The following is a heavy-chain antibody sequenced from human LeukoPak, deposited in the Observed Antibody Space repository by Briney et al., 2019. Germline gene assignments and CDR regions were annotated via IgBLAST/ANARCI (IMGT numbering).Heavy chain of an antibody. CDR2: INPNSGGT. J-gene: IGHJ4*02. CDR3: ARADTAMVSLYFDY. CDR1: GNTFTGYY. Sequence: ASVKVSCKASGNTFTGYYMHWVRQAPGQGLEWMGWINPNSGGTNYAQKFQGRVTMTRDTSISTAYMELSRLRSDDTAVYYCARADTAMVSLYFDYWGQGTLVTVSS. V-gene: IGHV1-2*02. D-gene: IGHD5-18*01.